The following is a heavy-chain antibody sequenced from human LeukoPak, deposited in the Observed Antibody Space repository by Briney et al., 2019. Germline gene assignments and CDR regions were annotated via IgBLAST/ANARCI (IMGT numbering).Heavy chain of an antibody. CDR2: IYYSGST. J-gene: IGHJ4*02. D-gene: IGHD1-26*01. CDR3: ASADVTYSGSYPSH. Sequence: SETLSLTCTVSGGSIGSSSYYWGWIRQPPGKGLEWIGSIYYSGSTYYNPSLKSRVTISVDTSKNQFSLKLSSVTAADTAVYYCASADVTYSGSYPSHWGQGTLVTVSS. V-gene: IGHV4-39*01. CDR1: GGSIGSSSYY.